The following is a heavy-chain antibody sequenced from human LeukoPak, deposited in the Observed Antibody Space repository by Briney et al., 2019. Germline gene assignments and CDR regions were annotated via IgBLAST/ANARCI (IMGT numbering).Heavy chain of an antibody. CDR2: ISSSSSYI. CDR1: GFTFSSYG. J-gene: IGHJ4*02. V-gene: IGHV3-21*01. D-gene: IGHD1-26*01. Sequence: PGGSLRLSCAASGFTFSSYGMNWVRQAPGKGLEWVSSISSSSSYIYYADSVKGRLTISRDNAKNSLYLQMNSLRAEDTAVYYCARALYSGSYYPFDYWGQGTLVTVSS. CDR3: ARALYSGSYYPFDY.